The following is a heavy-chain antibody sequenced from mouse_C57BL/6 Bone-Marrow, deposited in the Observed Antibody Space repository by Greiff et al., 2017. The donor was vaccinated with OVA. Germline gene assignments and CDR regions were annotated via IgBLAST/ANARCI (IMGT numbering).Heavy chain of an antibody. Sequence: DVKLVESGGGLVQSGRSLRLSCATSGFTFSDFYMEWVRQAPGKGLEWIAASRNKANDYTTEYSASVKGRFIVSRDTSQSILYLQMNALRAEDTAIYYCARDKDSLYAMDYWGQGTSVTVSS. CDR3: ARDKDSLYAMDY. V-gene: IGHV7-1*01. CDR2: SRNKANDYTT. J-gene: IGHJ4*01. CDR1: GFTFSDFY.